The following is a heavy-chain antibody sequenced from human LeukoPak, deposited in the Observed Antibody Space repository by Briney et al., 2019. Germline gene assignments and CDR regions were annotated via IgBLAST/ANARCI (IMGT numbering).Heavy chain of an antibody. V-gene: IGHV4-4*02. CDR2: IYHSGST. D-gene: IGHD3-10*01. CDR1: GGSISSSNW. Sequence: SETLSLTCAVSGGSISSSNWWSWVRQPPGKGLEWIGEIYHSGSTNYNPSLKSRVTISVDTSKNQFSLKLSSVTAADTAVYYCARAGSFDAFDIWGQGTMVTVSS. J-gene: IGHJ3*02. CDR3: ARAGSFDAFDI.